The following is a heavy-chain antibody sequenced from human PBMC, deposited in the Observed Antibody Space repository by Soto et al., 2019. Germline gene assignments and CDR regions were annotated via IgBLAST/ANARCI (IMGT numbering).Heavy chain of an antibody. J-gene: IGHJ6*02. D-gene: IGHD2-2*01. CDR2: IIPIFGTA. CDR3: ARGVVPAAISYYYYYGMDV. Sequence: QVQLVQSGAEVKKPGSSVKVSCKASGGTFSSYAISWVRQAPGQGLEWMGGIIPIFGTANYAQKFQGRVTITADESTSPAYMELSSLRSEDTAVYYCARGVVPAAISYYYYYGMDVWGQGTTVTVSS. V-gene: IGHV1-69*01. CDR1: GGTFSSYA.